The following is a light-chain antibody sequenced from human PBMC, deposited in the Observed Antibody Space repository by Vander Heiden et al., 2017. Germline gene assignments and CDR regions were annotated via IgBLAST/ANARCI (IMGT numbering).Light chain of an antibody. CDR1: QSVTNF. V-gene: IGKV3-11*01. Sequence: EIVLTQSPGTLSLSPGERATLSCRASQSVTNFLAWYQHKPGQAPRLPIYDADNRATGIPPRFSGNGSGTDFTLTISSLEPEDFAVYYCQQRNKWPPVYSFGQGTKLEI. CDR3: QQRNKWPPVYS. CDR2: DAD. J-gene: IGKJ2*03.